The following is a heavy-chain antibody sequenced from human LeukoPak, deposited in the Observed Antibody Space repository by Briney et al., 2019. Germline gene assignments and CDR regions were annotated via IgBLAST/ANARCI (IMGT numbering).Heavy chain of an antibody. D-gene: IGHD3-10*01. V-gene: IGHV3-23*01. Sequence: PGGSLRLSCAASGFAFSSYGMTWVRQAPGKGLEWVSAISGSGGSTYYADSVKGRSTISRDNSKNTLYLLMSSLRADDTAVYYCAKFGLAGSGRFHDAFDIWGQGTMVTVSS. CDR2: ISGSGGST. CDR1: GFAFSSYG. J-gene: IGHJ3*02. CDR3: AKFGLAGSGRFHDAFDI.